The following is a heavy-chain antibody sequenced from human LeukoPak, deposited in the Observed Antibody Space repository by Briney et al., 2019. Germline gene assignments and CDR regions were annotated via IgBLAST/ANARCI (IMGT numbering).Heavy chain of an antibody. CDR2: INPKSGGT. Sequence: GASVKVSCKASGYTFTGYYMHWVRQAPGQGLEWMGRINPKSGGTDYAQKFQGRVTVTRDTSISTAYMELSRLRSDDTAVYYCARGADINCNGGSCYLWGYWGQGTLVTVSS. J-gene: IGHJ4*02. D-gene: IGHD2-15*01. CDR3: ARGADINCNGGSCYLWGY. V-gene: IGHV1-2*06. CDR1: GYTFTGYY.